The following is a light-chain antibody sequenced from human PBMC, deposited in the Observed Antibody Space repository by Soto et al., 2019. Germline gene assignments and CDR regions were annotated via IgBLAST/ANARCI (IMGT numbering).Light chain of an antibody. Sequence: DIQMTQSPSSLSASVGDRVTITCQASQGINTYLNWYQQKSGKPPKLLIYDASTLETGVPSRFSGSGSGTDFSFTISSLQPEDIATYHCQQYDSIPYTFGQGTKLEIK. CDR2: DAS. J-gene: IGKJ2*01. CDR3: QQYDSIPYT. V-gene: IGKV1-33*01. CDR1: QGINTY.